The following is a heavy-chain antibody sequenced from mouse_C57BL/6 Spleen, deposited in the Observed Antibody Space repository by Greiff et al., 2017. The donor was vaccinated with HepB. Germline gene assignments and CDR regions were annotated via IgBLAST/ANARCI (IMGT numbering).Heavy chain of an antibody. J-gene: IGHJ1*03. Sequence: VQLQESGPELVKPGASVKLSCKASGYTFTSYDINWVKQRPGQGLEWIGWIYPRDGSTKYNEKFKGKATLTVDTSSSTAYMELHSLTSEDSAVYFCANYYGSSHWYFDVWGTGTTVTVSS. D-gene: IGHD1-1*01. CDR1: GYTFTSYD. CDR2: IYPRDGST. V-gene: IGHV1-85*01. CDR3: ANYYGSSHWYFDV.